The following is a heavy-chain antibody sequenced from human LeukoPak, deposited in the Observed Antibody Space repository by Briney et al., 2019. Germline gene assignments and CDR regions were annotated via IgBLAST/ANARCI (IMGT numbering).Heavy chain of an antibody. CDR2: INPSGGST. Sequence: ASVKVSCKASGYTFTSYYMHWVRQAPGQGLEWMGIINPSGGSTSYAQKFQGRVTMTRDTSTSTVYMGLSSLRSEDTAVYYCARAEAPYYYDSSGYYFDYWGQGTLVTVSS. V-gene: IGHV1-46*01. CDR3: ARAEAPYYYDSSGYYFDY. J-gene: IGHJ4*02. CDR1: GYTFTSYY. D-gene: IGHD3-22*01.